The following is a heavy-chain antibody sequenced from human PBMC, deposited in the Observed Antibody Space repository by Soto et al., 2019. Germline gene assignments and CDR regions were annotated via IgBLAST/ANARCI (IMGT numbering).Heavy chain of an antibody. J-gene: IGHJ3*01. D-gene: IGHD3-22*01. CDR3: GRITLKASVDTFDF. CDR2: VTSDGSNK. Sequence: VGSLRLSCAASGFTFSTYALHWVRQAPGKGLEWVATVTSDGSNKYHADSVEGRFTISRDDSKNTLYLQLNSLRAEDTAVYYCGRITLKASVDTFDFWGQGTMVTVSS. CDR1: GFTFSTYA. V-gene: IGHV3-30-3*01.